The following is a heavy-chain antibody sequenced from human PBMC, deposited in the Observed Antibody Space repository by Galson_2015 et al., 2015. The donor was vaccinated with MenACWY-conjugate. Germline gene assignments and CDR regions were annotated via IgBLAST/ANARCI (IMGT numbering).Heavy chain of an antibody. D-gene: IGHD5-18*01. CDR3: ARVPGYSYGYYDW. V-gene: IGHV3-48*02. CDR2: ISSSSSTI. J-gene: IGHJ4*02. CDR1: GFTFSTYS. Sequence: SLRISCAASGFTFSTYSMNWVRQAPGKGLEWVSYISSSSSTIYYADSVKGRFTISRDNAENSLYLQMNTLRDEDTAVYYCARVPGYSYGYYDWWGQGTLVAVSS.